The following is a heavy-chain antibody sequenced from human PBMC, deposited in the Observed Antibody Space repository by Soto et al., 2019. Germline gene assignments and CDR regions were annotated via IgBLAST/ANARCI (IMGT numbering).Heavy chain of an antibody. V-gene: IGHV1-69*13. CDR3: ARLRTGSWYYYDSSGYWYFDY. D-gene: IGHD3-22*01. Sequence: SVKVSCKASGYTFTSYGISWVRQAPGQGLEWMGGIIPIFGTANYAQKFQGRVTITADESTSTAYMELSSLRSEDTAVYYCARLRTGSWYYYDSSGYWYFDYWGQGTQVTVSS. CDR2: IIPIFGTA. CDR1: GYTFTSYG. J-gene: IGHJ4*02.